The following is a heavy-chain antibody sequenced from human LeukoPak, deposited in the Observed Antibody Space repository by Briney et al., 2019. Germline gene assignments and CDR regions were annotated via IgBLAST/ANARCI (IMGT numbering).Heavy chain of an antibody. J-gene: IGHJ5*02. CDR3: ARDGPMVRGKLRWFDP. CDR1: GYSISSGYY. D-gene: IGHD3-10*01. CDR2: TYHSGST. Sequence: PSETLSLTCAVSGYSISSGYYWGWIRQPPGKGLEWIGSTYHSGSTYYNPSLKSRVTISVDTSKNQFSLKLSSVTAADTAVYYCARDGPMVRGKLRWFDPWGQGTLVTVSS. V-gene: IGHV4-38-2*02.